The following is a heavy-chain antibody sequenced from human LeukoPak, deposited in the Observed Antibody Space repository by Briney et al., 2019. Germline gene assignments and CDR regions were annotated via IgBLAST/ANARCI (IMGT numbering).Heavy chain of an antibody. V-gene: IGHV4-34*01. Sequence: PSETLSLTCAVYGGSFSGYYWSWIRQPPGKGLEWIGEINHSGSTNYNPSLKSRVTISVDTSKNQFSLKLSSVTAADTAVYYCARVQLVRGKYFDYWGQGTLVTVSS. CDR2: INHSGST. D-gene: IGHD3-10*01. CDR1: GGSFSGYY. J-gene: IGHJ4*02. CDR3: ARVQLVRGKYFDY.